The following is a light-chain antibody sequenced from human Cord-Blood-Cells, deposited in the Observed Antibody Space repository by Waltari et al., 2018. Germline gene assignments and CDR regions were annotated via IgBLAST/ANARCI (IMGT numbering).Light chain of an antibody. CDR3: CSYAGSYTYVV. Sequence: QSALSRPCPASGPPGSLGTIPCTGIISDVGGFNYVSWYPQPTGKAPKLKIYAVSKRPSGVPDRFAGSKSGNTASLTISGLQAEDEADYYCCSYAGSYTYVVFGGGTKLTVL. CDR2: AVS. V-gene: IGLV2-11*01. J-gene: IGLJ2*01. CDR1: ISDVGGFNY.